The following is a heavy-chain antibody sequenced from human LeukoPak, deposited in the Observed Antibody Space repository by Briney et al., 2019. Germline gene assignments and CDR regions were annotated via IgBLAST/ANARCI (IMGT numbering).Heavy chain of an antibody. V-gene: IGHV4-34*01. Sequence: SETLSLTCAVYGGSFSGYYWSWIRQPPGKGLEWIGEINHSGSTNYNPSLKSRVTISGDTSKNQFSLKLSSVTAADTAVFYCARHGPKTYFDYWGQGTLVTVSS. D-gene: IGHD4/OR15-4a*01. J-gene: IGHJ4*02. CDR3: ARHGPKTYFDY. CDR2: INHSGST. CDR1: GGSFSGYY.